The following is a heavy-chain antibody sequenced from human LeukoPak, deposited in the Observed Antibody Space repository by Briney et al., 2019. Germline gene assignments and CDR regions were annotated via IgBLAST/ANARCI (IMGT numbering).Heavy chain of an antibody. J-gene: IGHJ4*02. CDR2: ISSSGSTI. Sequence: GGSLRLSCAASGFTFSNYYMSWIRQAPGKGLEWVSYISSSGSTIHYADSVKGRFTISRDNAKHSLYLQMNSLRAEDTAVYYCTRDGNSGSWYLDYWGQGTLVTVSS. V-gene: IGHV3-11*01. CDR3: TRDGNSGSWYLDY. D-gene: IGHD6-13*01. CDR1: GFTFSNYY.